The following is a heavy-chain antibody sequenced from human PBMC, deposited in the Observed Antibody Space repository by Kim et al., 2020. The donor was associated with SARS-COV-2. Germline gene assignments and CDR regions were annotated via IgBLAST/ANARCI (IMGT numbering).Heavy chain of an antibody. D-gene: IGHD1-1*01. V-gene: IGHV3-7*04. J-gene: IGHJ4*02. CDR3: AGEGTGLYYFDY. Sequence: YYVDSVKGRFTISRDNAKNTLYLQMNSLRAEDTAVYYCAGEGTGLYYFDYWGQGTLVTVSS.